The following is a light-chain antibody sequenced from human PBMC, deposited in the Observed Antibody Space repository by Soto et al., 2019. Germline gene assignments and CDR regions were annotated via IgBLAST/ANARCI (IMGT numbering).Light chain of an antibody. Sequence: EIVLTQSPGTLSLSPGERATLSCRASQSVSSSYLAWDQQKPGQAPRLLIYGTSGRATGIPDRFSGRGSGTDFTLTISRLEPEDFAVDYCQQYGSSPPVTFGQGTRLEIK. V-gene: IGKV3-20*01. CDR3: QQYGSSPPVT. CDR2: GTS. J-gene: IGKJ5*01. CDR1: QSVSSSY.